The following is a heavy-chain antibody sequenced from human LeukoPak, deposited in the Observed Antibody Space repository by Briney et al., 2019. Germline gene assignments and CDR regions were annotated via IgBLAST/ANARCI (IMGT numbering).Heavy chain of an antibody. CDR2: INHSGST. J-gene: IGHJ4*02. CDR1: GGSFSGYY. V-gene: IGHV4-34*01. CDR3: ARGRKGELPHYFDY. Sequence: SETLSLTCAVHGGSFSGYYWSWIRQPPGKGLEWIGEINHSGSTNYNPSLKSRVTISVDTSKNQFSLKLSSVTAADTAVYYCARGRKGELPHYFDYWGQGTLVTVSS. D-gene: IGHD1-26*01.